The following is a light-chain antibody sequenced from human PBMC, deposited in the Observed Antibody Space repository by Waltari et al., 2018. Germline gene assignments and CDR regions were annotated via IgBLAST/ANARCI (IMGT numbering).Light chain of an antibody. CDR1: SSDVGGYNY. V-gene: IGLV2-14*03. CDR3: SSYTSSSTLYV. Sequence: QSALTQPASVSGSPGQSITIPCTGTSSDVGGYNYVSWYQQHPGKAPKLMIYDVINRPSGVSNRFSGSKSGNTASLTISGLQAEDEADYYCSSYTSSSTLYVFGTGTKVTVL. J-gene: IGLJ1*01. CDR2: DVI.